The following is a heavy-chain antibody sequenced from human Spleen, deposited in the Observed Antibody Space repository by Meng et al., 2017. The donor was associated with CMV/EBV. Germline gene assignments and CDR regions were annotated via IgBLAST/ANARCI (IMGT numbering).Heavy chain of an antibody. CDR2: ISSSSSTI. V-gene: IGHV3-48*04. D-gene: IGHD2-2*01. CDR3: ARGAPRVYCSSTSCYAFDI. CDR1: GFTFSSYS. J-gene: IGHJ3*02. Sequence: GGSLRLSCAASGFTFSSYSMNWVRQAPGKGLEWVSYISSSSSTIYYADSVKGRFTISRDNAKNSLYLQMNSLRAEDTALYYCARGAPRVYCSSTSCYAFDIWGQGTMVTVSS.